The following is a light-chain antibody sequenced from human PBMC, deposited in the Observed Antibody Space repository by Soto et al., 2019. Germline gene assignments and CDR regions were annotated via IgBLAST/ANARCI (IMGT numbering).Light chain of an antibody. V-gene: IGKV3-15*01. CDR1: QSVSSN. J-gene: IGKJ1*01. CDR2: GAS. CDR3: QQYNNWPRA. Sequence: EIVMTQSPATLSVSPGERATLSCRASQSVSSNLAWYQQKPGQAPRLLIYGASTRATGIPARFSGSGSGTAFTLTISSLESEDFAIYSCQQYNNWPRAFAQGT.